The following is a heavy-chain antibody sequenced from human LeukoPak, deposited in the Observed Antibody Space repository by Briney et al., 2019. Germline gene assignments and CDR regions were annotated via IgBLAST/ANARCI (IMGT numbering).Heavy chain of an antibody. CDR1: GGSISSGDSH. V-gene: IGHV4-30-4*01. J-gene: IGHJ2*01. D-gene: IGHD7-27*01. CDR2: IFYSGNI. CDR3: ARAPGVAEVGRLDL. Sequence: PSETLSLTCTVSGGSISSGDSHWSWIRQPPGRGLEWIGYIFYSGNIYYNPPLKSRVTISLGTSKNQFSLKLNSVTAADTAVYYCARAPGVAEVGRLDLWGRGTLVTVSS.